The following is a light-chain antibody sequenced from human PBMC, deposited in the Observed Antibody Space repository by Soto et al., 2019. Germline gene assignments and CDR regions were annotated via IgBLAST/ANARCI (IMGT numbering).Light chain of an antibody. CDR2: DVT. CDR3: SSYSTSSTYV. Sequence: QSALTQPASVSGSPGQSITISCTGNSSDIGYYNYVSWYQQHPGKAPKLMIYDVTNRPSGVSNRFSGSKSGNTASLTISGLQAEDEAGYYCSSYSTSSTYVFGTGTKLTVL. J-gene: IGLJ1*01. V-gene: IGLV2-14*01. CDR1: SSDIGYYNY.